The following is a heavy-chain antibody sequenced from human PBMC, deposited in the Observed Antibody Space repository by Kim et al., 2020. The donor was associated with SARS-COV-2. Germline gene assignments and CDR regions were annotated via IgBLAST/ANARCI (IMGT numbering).Heavy chain of an antibody. J-gene: IGHJ4*02. Sequence: SQTLSLTCAISGDSISSTSAAWNWIRQSPSRGLEWLGRTYYRSKWSNDYALSVRSRITINPDTSKNQFSLQLNSVSPEDTAVYYCARGTYGARGYGDYLSNWGQGTLVTVSS. CDR1: GDSISSTSAA. CDR3: ARGTYGARGYGDYLSN. CDR2: TYYRSKWSN. D-gene: IGHD4-17*01. V-gene: IGHV6-1*01.